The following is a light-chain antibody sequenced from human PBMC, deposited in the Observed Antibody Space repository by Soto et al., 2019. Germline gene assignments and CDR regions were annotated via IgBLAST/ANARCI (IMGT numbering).Light chain of an antibody. Sequence: LTQSPATLSLSPGDSAGLSCRASRSISTYLAWYQQKTGQAPRILIYEALNRATGIPDRFSGSGSGTDLNLTISRLEPEDFAVYYCQQHNNSPLTFGGGTKVDIK. CDR2: EAL. CDR1: RSISTY. V-gene: IGKV3-11*01. CDR3: QQHNNSPLT. J-gene: IGKJ4*02.